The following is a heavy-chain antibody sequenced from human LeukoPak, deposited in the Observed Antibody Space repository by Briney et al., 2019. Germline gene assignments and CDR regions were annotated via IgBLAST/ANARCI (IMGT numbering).Heavy chain of an antibody. Sequence: GGSLRLSCAASGFTFSSDAMSWVRQAPGKGLEWVSAISGSGGSTYYADSVKGRFTISRDNSKNTLYLQMNSLRAEDTAVYYCAKAPPIVVVVAATWFDYWGQGTLVTVSS. CDR1: GFTFSSDA. J-gene: IGHJ4*02. V-gene: IGHV3-23*01. CDR3: AKAPPIVVVVAATWFDY. CDR2: ISGSGGST. D-gene: IGHD2-15*01.